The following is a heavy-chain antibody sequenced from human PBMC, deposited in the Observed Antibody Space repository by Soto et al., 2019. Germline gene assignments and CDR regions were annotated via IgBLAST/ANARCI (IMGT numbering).Heavy chain of an antibody. Sequence: SETLSLTCTVSGGSISSGDYYWSWIRQPPGKGLEWIGYIYYSGSTYYNPSLKSRVTISVDTSKNQFSLKLSSVTVADTAVYYCARARYYYGSGTTFDYWGQGTLVTVSS. CDR3: ARARYYYGSGTTFDY. CDR2: IYYSGST. J-gene: IGHJ4*02. V-gene: IGHV4-30-4*01. D-gene: IGHD3-10*01. CDR1: GGSISSGDYY.